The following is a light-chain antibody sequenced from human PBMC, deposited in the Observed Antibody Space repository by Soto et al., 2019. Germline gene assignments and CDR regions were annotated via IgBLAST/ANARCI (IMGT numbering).Light chain of an antibody. V-gene: IGKV3-20*01. CDR3: QHSGSSPRT. Sequence: EIVLTQSPGTLSLSTGERATLSCRASQSVRYVYLAWHQQKPGQAPRLLSYDASDRATGIPDRFSGSGSGTDFTLTINRLEPEDFAVYYCQHSGSSPRTFGQGTKLEIK. CDR2: DAS. J-gene: IGKJ2*01. CDR1: QSVRYVY.